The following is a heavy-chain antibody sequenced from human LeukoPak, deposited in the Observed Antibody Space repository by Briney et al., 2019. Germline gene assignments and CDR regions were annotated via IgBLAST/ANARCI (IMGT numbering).Heavy chain of an antibody. CDR3: AQSGSYAAFDY. CDR2: IKSKSDGGTT. D-gene: IGHD3-16*01. V-gene: IGHV3-15*01. J-gene: IGHJ4*02. CDR1: GFTFSNTW. Sequence: PGGSLRLSCAASGFTFSNTWMSWVRQAPGKGLEWVARIKSKSDGGTTDYCAPVTDRFTISRDDSKNTLYLQMNSLKTEDTAVYYCAQSGSYAAFDYWGQGTLVTVSS.